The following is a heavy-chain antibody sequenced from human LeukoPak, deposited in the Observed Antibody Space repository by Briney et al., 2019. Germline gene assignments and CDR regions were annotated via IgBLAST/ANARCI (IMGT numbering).Heavy chain of an antibody. D-gene: IGHD2-15*01. CDR2: IYYSGST. CDR3: ARGRRDRSVYCSGGSCSLRRGYFQH. CDR1: GGSISSSSYY. Sequence: SETLSLTCTVSGGSISSSSYYWGWIRQPPGKGLEWIGSIYYSGSTYYNPSLKSRVTISVDTSKNQFSLKLSSVTAADTAVYYCARGRRDRSVYCSGGSCSLRRGYFQHWGQGTLVTVSS. V-gene: IGHV4-39*01. J-gene: IGHJ1*01.